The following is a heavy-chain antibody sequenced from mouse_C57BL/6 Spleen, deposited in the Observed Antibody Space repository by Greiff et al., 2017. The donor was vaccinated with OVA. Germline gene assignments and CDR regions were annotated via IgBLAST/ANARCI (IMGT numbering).Heavy chain of an antibody. D-gene: IGHD1-1*01. Sequence: VQLQQSGAELVMPGASVKLSCKASGYTFTSYWMHWVKQRPGQGLEWIGEIDPSDSYTNYNQKFKGKSTLTVDKSSSTAYMQLSSLTSEDSAVYYCARRYEGGYFDYWGQGTTLTVSS. CDR1: GYTFTSYW. V-gene: IGHV1-69*01. CDR3: ARRYEGGYFDY. J-gene: IGHJ2*01. CDR2: IDPSDSYT.